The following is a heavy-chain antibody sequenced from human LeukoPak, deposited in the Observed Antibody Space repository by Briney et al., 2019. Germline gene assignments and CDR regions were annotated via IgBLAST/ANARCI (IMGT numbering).Heavy chain of an antibody. CDR2: IYYTGGI. J-gene: IGHJ6*03. CDR3: ARQVSDYYYHYMDV. Sequence: SETLSLTCTVSGDSISSNSFYWGWIRQPPGKGLEWIGSIYYTGGIFYNPSLKSRVTISEDTSRNRFSLMLSSVTAADTAIYYCARQVSDYYYHYMDVWGEGTTVIVSS. CDR1: GDSISSNSFY. V-gene: IGHV4-39*01.